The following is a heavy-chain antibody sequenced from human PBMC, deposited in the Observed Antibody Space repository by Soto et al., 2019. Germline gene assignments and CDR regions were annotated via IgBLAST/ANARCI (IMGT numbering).Heavy chain of an antibody. CDR1: GDSISGGYY. J-gene: IGHJ6*02. CDR2: VAPIGTP. CDR3: ASHRGSYGMDV. Sequence: QVQLQESGPGLVKPSQTLSLTCSVSGDSISGGYYWSWLRQHPGKGLVWIGYVAPIGTPYYIPSPTSRVPISMHTSKHQLSLEVRSVSAADTAVDYCASHRGSYGMDVWGQCTTVTVS. V-gene: IGHV4-31*03.